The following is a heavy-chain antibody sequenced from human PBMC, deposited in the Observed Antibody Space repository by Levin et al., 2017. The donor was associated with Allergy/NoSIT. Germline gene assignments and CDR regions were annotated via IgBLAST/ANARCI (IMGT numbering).Heavy chain of an antibody. D-gene: IGHD4-17*01. CDR3: AKGTRDYGDYYYYGMDV. CDR2: ISWNSGSI. Sequence: GGSLRLSCAASGFTFDDYAMHWVRQAPGKGLEWVSGISWNSGSIGYADSVKGRFTISRDNAKNSLYLQMNSLRAEDTALYYCAKGTRDYGDYYYYGMDVWGQGTTVTVSS. CDR1: GFTFDDYA. J-gene: IGHJ6*02. V-gene: IGHV3-9*01.